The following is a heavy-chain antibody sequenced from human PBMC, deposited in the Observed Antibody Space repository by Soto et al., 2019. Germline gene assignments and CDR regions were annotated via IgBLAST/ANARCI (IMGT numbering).Heavy chain of an antibody. CDR1: GFTFSSYA. CDR2: ISGSGGST. J-gene: IGHJ4*02. V-gene: IGHV3-23*01. CDR3: TKEKVRTFYFDY. Sequence: GGSLRLSCAASGFTFSSYAMSWVRQAPGKGLEWVSAISGSGGSTYYADSVKGRFTISRDNSKNTLYLQMNSLRAEDTAVYYGTKEKVRTFYFDYWGRGTLVTVSS.